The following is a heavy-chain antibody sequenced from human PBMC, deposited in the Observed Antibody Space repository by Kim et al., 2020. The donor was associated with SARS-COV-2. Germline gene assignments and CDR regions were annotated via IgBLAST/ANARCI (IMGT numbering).Heavy chain of an antibody. V-gene: IGHV4-59*13. CDR1: GGSISSYY. J-gene: IGHJ4*02. CDR3: ARGGLLWFGELSYFDY. Sequence: SETLSLTCTVSGGSISSYYWSWIRQPPGKGLEWIGYIYYSGSTNYNPSLKSRVTISVDTSKNQFSLKLSSVTAADTAVYYCARGGLLWFGELSYFDYWGQGTLVTVSS. D-gene: IGHD3-10*01. CDR2: IYYSGST.